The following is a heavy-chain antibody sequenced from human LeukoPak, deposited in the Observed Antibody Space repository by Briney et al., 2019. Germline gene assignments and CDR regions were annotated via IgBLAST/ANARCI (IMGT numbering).Heavy chain of an antibody. J-gene: IGHJ4*02. CDR1: GFTFSSYS. CDR3: AKELTTERTPGVDS. V-gene: IGHV3-23*01. Sequence: SGGSLRLSCTASGFTFSSYSMSWVRQGPGTELEWVSAISGSGDTTFYADSVKGRFTISRDNSKKTLYLQVNSLRAEDTAVYFCAKELTTERTPGVDSWGQGTLVTVSS. D-gene: IGHD4-17*01. CDR2: ISGSGDTT.